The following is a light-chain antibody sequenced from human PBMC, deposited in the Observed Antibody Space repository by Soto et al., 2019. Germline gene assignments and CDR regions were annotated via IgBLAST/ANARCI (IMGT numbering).Light chain of an antibody. V-gene: IGKV1-9*01. CDR1: HDISTY. Sequence: DIQLTQSPSLLSASVGDRVTITCRASHDISTYLAWYQQKPGKAPKLMIYEASTLQSGVPSRFSGSGSGTEFTLTISGPLPEDFATYHCRQLNTLPFTFGQGTKVDIK. CDR2: EAS. J-gene: IGKJ1*01. CDR3: RQLNTLPFT.